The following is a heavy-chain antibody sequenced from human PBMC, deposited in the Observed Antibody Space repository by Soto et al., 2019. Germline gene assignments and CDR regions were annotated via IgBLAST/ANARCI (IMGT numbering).Heavy chain of an antibody. D-gene: IGHD2-15*01. Sequence: SETLSLTCTVSGGSISSYYWNWIRQPPGKGLEWIGYIYYSGSTNYNPPLRSRVTISVDTSKNQFSLKLSSVTAADTAVYYCARVIGGFYYYMDVWGKGTTVTVSS. V-gene: IGHV4-59*01. CDR1: GGSISSYY. J-gene: IGHJ6*03. CDR3: ARVIGGFYYYMDV. CDR2: IYYSGST.